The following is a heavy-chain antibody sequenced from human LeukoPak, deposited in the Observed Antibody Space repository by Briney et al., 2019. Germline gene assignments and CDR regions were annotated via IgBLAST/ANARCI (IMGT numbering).Heavy chain of an antibody. CDR1: AFTFSNYA. D-gene: IGHD1-14*01. V-gene: IGHV3-23*01. CDR3: AKATGYLL. J-gene: IGHJ4*02. CDR2: ISNSDSST. Sequence: PEGSLRLSCTASAFTFSNYAMSWVRQAPGKGLEWVSTISNSDSSTYYADSVKGRFTISRDNSENTLYLQMNSLRAEDTAVYYCAKATGYLLWGQGTLVIVSS.